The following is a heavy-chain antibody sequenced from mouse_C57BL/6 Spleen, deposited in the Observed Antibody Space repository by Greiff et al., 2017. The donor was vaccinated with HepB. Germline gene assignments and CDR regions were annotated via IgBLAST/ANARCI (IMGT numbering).Heavy chain of an antibody. CDR3: AREGYYGSSNGDFDY. J-gene: IGHJ2*01. V-gene: IGHV1-64*01. Sequence: QVQLQQPGAELVKPGASVKLSCKASGYTFTSYWMHWVKQRPGQGLEWIGMIHPNSGSTNYNEKFKSKATLTVDKSSSTAYMQLSSLTSEDSAVYYCAREGYYGSSNGDFDYWGQGTTLTVSS. CDR2: IHPNSGST. CDR1: GYTFTSYW. D-gene: IGHD1-1*01.